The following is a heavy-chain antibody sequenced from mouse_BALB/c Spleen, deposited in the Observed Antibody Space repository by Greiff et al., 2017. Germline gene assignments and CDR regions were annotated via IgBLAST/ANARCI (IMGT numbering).Heavy chain of an antibody. CDR2: IYPGNSDT. CDR3: TRHRYDDYAMDY. V-gene: IGHV1-5*01. CDR1: GYSFTSYW. Sequence: EVKLVESGTVLARPGASVKMSCKASGYSFTSYWMHWVKQRPGQGLEWIGAIYPGNSDTSYNQKFKGKAKLTAVTSASTAYMELSSLTNEDSAVYYCTRHRYDDYAMDYWGQGTSVTVSS. J-gene: IGHJ4*01. D-gene: IGHD2-14*01.